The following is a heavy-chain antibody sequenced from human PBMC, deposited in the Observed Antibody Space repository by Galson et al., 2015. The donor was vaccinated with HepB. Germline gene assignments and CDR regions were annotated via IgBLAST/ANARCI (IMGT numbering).Heavy chain of an antibody. CDR1: GFTFSSYG. D-gene: IGHD1-7*01. CDR3: AKDARAGTIQKDFDY. Sequence: SLRLSCAASGFTFSSYGMHWVRQAPGKGLEWVAVISYDGSNKYYADSVKGRFTISRDNSKNTLYLQMNSLRAEDTAVYYCAKDARAGTIQKDFDYWGQGTLVTVSS. J-gene: IGHJ4*02. CDR2: ISYDGSNK. V-gene: IGHV3-30*18.